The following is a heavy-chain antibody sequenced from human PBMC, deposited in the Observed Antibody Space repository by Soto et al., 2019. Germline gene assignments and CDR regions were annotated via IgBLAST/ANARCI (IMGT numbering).Heavy chain of an antibody. D-gene: IGHD3-3*01. CDR1: GFTFSSYG. V-gene: IGHV3-30*18. CDR3: AKTAAPITISGWFDP. J-gene: IGHJ5*02. Sequence: GGSLRLSCAASGFTFSSYGMHWVRQAPGKGLEWAAVISYDGSNKYYADSVKGRFTISRDNSKNTLYLQMNSLRAEDTAVYYCAKTAAPITISGWFDPWGQGTLVTVSS. CDR2: ISYDGSNK.